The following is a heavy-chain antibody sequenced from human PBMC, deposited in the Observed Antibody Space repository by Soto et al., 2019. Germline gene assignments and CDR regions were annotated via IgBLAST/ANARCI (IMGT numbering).Heavy chain of an antibody. J-gene: IGHJ4*02. V-gene: IGHV1-58*01. CDR3: AAGRGYSGYAGDS. D-gene: IGHD5-12*01. CDR1: GFTFTSSA. Sequence: ASVKVSCKASGFTFTSSAVQWVRQARGQRLEWIGWIVVGSGNTNYAQKFQERVTITRDMSTSTAYMELSSVRSEDTAVYYCAAGRGYSGYAGDSWGQGTLVTVSS. CDR2: IVVGSGNT.